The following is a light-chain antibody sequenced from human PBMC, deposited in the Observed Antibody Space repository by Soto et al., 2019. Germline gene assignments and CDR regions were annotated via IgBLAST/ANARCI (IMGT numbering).Light chain of an antibody. CDR3: QQYGSSPPT. J-gene: IGKJ1*01. CDR2: GAS. V-gene: IGKV3-20*01. CDR1: QSVSSSY. Sequence: EIVLTQSPGTLSLSPGERATLSCRASQSVSSSYLAWYQQKPGKAPRLLIYGASSKATGIPNRFSGRGTGTDFTFTIIRLEPEDFAVYYCQQYGSSPPTFGQGTKVDIK.